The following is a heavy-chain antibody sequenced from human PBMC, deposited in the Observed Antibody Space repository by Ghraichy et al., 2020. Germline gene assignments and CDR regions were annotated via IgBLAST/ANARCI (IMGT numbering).Heavy chain of an antibody. Sequence: GESLNISCAASGFTFSSYSMNWVRQAPGKGLEWVSSISSSSSYIYYADSVKGRFTISRDNAKNSLYLQMNSLRAEDTAVYYCARDRSGIAARQESDYWGQGTLVTVSS. J-gene: IGHJ4*02. CDR3: ARDRSGIAARQESDY. D-gene: IGHD6-6*01. CDR1: GFTFSSYS. CDR2: ISSSSSYI. V-gene: IGHV3-21*01.